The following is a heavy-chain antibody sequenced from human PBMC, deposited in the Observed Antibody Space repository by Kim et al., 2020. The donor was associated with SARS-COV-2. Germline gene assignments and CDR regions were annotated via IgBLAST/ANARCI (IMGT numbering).Heavy chain of an antibody. CDR3: ARGYRPRIAAAGTLLDY. J-gene: IGHJ4*02. V-gene: IGHV4-34*01. CDR1: GGSFSGYY. D-gene: IGHD6-13*01. Sequence: SETLSLTCAVYGGSFSGYYWSWIRQPPGKGLEWIGEINHSGSTNYNPSLKSRVTILVDTSKNQFSLKLSSVTAADTAVYYCARGYRPRIAAAGTLLDYWGQGTLVTVSS. CDR2: INHSGST.